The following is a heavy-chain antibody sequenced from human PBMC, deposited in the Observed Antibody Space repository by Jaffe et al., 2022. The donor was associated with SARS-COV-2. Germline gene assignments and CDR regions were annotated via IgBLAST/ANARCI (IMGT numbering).Heavy chain of an antibody. D-gene: IGHD3-10*01. CDR2: INRDGDFT. Sequence: EVQLVESGGGLVQPGGSLRLSCVASGFTFSGNWMQWVRQGPGKGLVWVARINRDGDFTIHADSVRGRFTISRDNAKNTLYLQMNSLRADDTAVYYCTRGGLGEAPDYWGQGTLVTVSS. J-gene: IGHJ4*02. V-gene: IGHV3-74*01. CDR1: GFTFSGNW. CDR3: TRGGLGEAPDY.